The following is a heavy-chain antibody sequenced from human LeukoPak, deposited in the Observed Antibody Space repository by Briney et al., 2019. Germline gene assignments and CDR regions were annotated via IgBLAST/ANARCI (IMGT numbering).Heavy chain of an antibody. CDR1: KFTFSIYA. CDR3: AKVGPKSYFASGSYSDY. CDR2: ISANGGST. D-gene: IGHD3-10*01. V-gene: IGHV3-23*01. J-gene: IGHJ4*02. Sequence: GGSLRLSCAASKFTFSIYAMSWVRQAPGKGLEWVSAISANGGSTYYADSVRGRFTISRDNSENTLYLQMNTLRAEDTAVYYCAKVGPKSYFASGSYSDYWGQGTLVTVSS.